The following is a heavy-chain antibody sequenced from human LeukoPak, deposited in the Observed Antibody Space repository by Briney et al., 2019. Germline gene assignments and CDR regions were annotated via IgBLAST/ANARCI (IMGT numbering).Heavy chain of an antibody. CDR3: ARDGELPADY. Sequence: GGSLRLSCAASGFTFSNHGMHWVRQAPGKGLEWVAVIWYDGSNKYYADSVKGRFTISRDNSKNTLYLQMNSLRAENTAVYYCARDGELPADYWGQGTLVTVSS. J-gene: IGHJ4*02. V-gene: IGHV3-33*01. CDR2: IWYDGSNK. D-gene: IGHD1-26*01. CDR1: GFTFSNHG.